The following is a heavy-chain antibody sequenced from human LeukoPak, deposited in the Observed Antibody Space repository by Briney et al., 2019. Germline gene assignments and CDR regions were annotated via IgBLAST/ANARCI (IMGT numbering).Heavy chain of an antibody. V-gene: IGHV3-48*02. CDR3: ARDQYSGHWYYALDI. CDR1: GFTFSSYS. D-gene: IGHD6-19*01. CDR2: ISSSISVI. Sequence: PGGSLRLSCAASGFTFSSYSMNWVRQAPGKGLEWVSYISSSISVIYCADSVKGRFTISRDNAKNSLYLQMNSLRDEDTAVYYCARDQYSGHWYYALDIWGQGTMVTVSS. J-gene: IGHJ3*02.